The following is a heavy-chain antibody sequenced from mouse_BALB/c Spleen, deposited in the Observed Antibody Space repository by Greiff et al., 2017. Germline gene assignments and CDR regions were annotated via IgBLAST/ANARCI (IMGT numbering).Heavy chain of an antibody. D-gene: IGHD1-1*01. CDR1: GYSITSGYY. CDR3: ARSVTTVVDFDY. CDR2: ISYDGSN. V-gene: IGHV3-6*02. J-gene: IGHJ2*01. Sequence: EVQLQESGPGLVKPSQSLSLTCSVTGYSITSGYYWNWIRQFPGNKLEWMGYISYDGSNNYNPSLKNRISITRDTSKNQFFLKLNSVTTEDTATYYCARSVTTVVDFDYWGQGTTLTVSS.